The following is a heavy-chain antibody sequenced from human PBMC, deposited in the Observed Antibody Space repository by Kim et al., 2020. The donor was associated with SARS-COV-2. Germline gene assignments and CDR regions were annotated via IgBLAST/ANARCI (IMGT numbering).Heavy chain of an antibody. CDR3: ARDRLRYCSSTSCYYYYYMDV. CDR1: GFTFSDYY. CDR2: ISSSGSTI. Sequence: GGSLRLSCAASGFTFSDYYMSWIRQAPGKGLEWVSYISSSGSTIYYADSVKGRFTISRDNAKNSLYLQMNSLRAEDTAVYYCARDRLRYCSSTSCYYYYYMDVWGQGTTVTVSS. V-gene: IGHV3-11*01. D-gene: IGHD2-2*01. J-gene: IGHJ6*03.